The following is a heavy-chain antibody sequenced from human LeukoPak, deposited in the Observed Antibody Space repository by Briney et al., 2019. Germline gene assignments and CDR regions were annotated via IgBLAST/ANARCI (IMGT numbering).Heavy chain of an antibody. V-gene: IGHV3-33*01. Sequence: GGSLRLSCAASGFTFSRHGMHWVGQAPGKGREGGSGIWYDGRKSYYADPVKGRFTISRENANNKLYLQMNSPRAEDTAVYYCARDVHGSGKNWFDPWGQGTLVIVSS. J-gene: IGHJ5*02. CDR1: GFTFSRHG. CDR3: ARDVHGSGKNWFDP. CDR2: IWYDGRKS. D-gene: IGHD3-10*01.